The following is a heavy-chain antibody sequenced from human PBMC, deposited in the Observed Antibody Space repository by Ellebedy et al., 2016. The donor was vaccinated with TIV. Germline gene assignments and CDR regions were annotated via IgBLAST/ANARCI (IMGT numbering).Heavy chain of an antibody. V-gene: IGHV3-23*01. CDR1: GFTFSTYA. Sequence: GESLKISCAASGFTFSTYAMSWVRQAPGRGLEWVSPISGSGGGTYYTDSVKGRFTISRDNSKNTLYLQMNSLRAGDTAIYYCARLRYFGSGSYSDYWGQGTLVTVSS. D-gene: IGHD3-10*01. J-gene: IGHJ4*02. CDR3: ARLRYFGSGSYSDY. CDR2: ISGSGGGT.